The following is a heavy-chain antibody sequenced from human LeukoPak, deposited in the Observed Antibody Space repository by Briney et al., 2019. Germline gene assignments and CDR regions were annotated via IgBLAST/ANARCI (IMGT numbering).Heavy chain of an antibody. D-gene: IGHD2-2*01. CDR3: ARDPIYCSSTSCPSSD. V-gene: IGHV4-4*07. J-gene: IGHJ4*02. CDR1: GGSISSYY. CDR2: IYTSGST. Sequence: SETLSLTCTVSGGSISSYYWSWIRQPAGKGLEWIGRIYTSGSTNYNPSLKSRVTMSVDTSKNQFSLKLSSVTAADAAVYYCARDPIYCSSTSCPSSDWGQGTLVTVSS.